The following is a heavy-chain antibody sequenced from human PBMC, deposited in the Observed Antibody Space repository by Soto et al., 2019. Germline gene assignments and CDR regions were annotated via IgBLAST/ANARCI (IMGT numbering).Heavy chain of an antibody. V-gene: IGHV3-48*03. D-gene: IGHD1-1*01. Sequence: GSLRLSCAASGFTFSSYEMNWVRQAPGKGLEWVSYISSSGDTIYYADSVKGRFTISRDNAKNSLFLQMNCLRAEDTAVYYCAPAPTGLDVWGQGTTVTVSS. J-gene: IGHJ6*02. CDR2: ISSSGDTI. CDR1: GFTFSSYE. CDR3: APAPTGLDV.